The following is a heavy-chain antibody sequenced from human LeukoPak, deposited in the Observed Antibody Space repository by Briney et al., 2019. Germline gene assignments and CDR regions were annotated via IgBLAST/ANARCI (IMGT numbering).Heavy chain of an antibody. J-gene: IGHJ6*03. D-gene: IGHD6-13*01. CDR2: ISSSSSTI. Sequence: PGGSLRLSCAASGFTFSTYAMNWVRQAPGKGLEWVSYISSSSSTIYYADSVKGRFTISRDNAKNSLYLQMNSLRAEDTAVYYCARDSGYSSSWTEDYYMDVWGKGTTVTVSS. CDR3: ARDSGYSSSWTEDYYMDV. CDR1: GFTFSTYA. V-gene: IGHV3-48*01.